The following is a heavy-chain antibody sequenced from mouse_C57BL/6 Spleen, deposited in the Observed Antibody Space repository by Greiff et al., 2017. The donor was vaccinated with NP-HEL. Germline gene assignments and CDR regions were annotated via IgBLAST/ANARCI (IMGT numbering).Heavy chain of an antibody. CDR1: GFSLTSYG. J-gene: IGHJ1*03. CDR3: AKRDTTAQGYFDV. D-gene: IGHD1-2*01. V-gene: IGHV2-5*01. Sequence: QVHVKQSGPGLVQPSQSLSITCTVSGFSLTSYGVHWVRQSPGKGLEWLGVIWRGGSTDYNAAFMSRLSITKDNSKSQVFFKMNSLQADDTAIYYCAKRDTTAQGYFDVWGTGTTVTVSS. CDR2: IWRGGST.